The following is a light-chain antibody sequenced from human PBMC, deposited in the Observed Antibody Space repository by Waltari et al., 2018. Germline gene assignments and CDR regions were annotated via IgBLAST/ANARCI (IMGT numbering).Light chain of an antibody. V-gene: IGLV1-51*02. CDR1: TSNIGNNY. J-gene: IGLJ2*01. Sequence: QSVLTQPPSVSAAPGQKVTISCSGTTSNIGNNYVSWYQQFPGAAPKVLTYGNDRPASGIPDLFSGSKSGTSATLDIIDLQPGDEADYYCGTWDNALSAVFGGGTKVTVL. CDR3: GTWDNALSAV. CDR2: GND.